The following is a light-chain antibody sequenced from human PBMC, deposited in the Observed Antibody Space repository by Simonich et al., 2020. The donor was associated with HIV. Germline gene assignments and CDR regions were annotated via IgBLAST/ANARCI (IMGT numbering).Light chain of an antibody. V-gene: IGKV3-15*01. CDR1: QTVNSN. CDR3: QQYNNWRT. CDR2: GAS. Sequence: EIVMTQSPATLSVSPGERATLSCRASQTVNSNLAWYQQKPGQAPTLLIYGASTSATGVPARFSGSGSGTEFTLTISSLQSEDFAVYYCQQYNNWRTFGQGTKVEIK. J-gene: IGKJ1*01.